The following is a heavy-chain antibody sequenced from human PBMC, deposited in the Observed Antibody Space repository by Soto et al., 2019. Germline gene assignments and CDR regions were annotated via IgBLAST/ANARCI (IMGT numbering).Heavy chain of an antibody. CDR3: ARHVGSSGWYTELDY. CDR1: GGNIGNISYR. CDR2: IYYSGST. J-gene: IGHJ4*02. Sequence: THPLRYTVSGGNIGNISYRWSWIRQPPGKGLEWIGSIYYSGSTYYNPSLKSRVTISVDTSKNQFSLKLSSVTAADTAVYYCARHVGSSGWYTELDYWGQGTLVIVTS. D-gene: IGHD6-19*01. V-gene: IGHV4-39*01.